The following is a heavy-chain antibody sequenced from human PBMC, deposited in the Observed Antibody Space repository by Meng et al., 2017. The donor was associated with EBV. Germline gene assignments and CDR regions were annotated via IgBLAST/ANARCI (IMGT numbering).Heavy chain of an antibody. J-gene: IGHJ4*02. D-gene: IGHD3-10*01. Sequence: QVQLVQFAAEGKKPGSSVKVSCKTSGGPFRYYAISWVRQAPGQGLEWLGGFLPRLGAPNYAQKFHGRVKITADESTSTHYMDLSSLRSEDTAIYYCASESGRGYTPDYWGQGTLVTVSS. V-gene: IGHV1-69*01. CDR3: ASESGRGYTPDY. CDR1: GGPFRYYA. CDR2: FLPRLGAP.